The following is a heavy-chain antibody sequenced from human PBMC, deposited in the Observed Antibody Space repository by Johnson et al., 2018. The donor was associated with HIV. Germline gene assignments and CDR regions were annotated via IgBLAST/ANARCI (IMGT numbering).Heavy chain of an antibody. CDR3: ARDRIQWWSYVGTFDV. J-gene: IGHJ3*01. Sequence: QVQLVESGGGVVQPGTSLRLSCAISGFTFSNYIMHWVRQAPGKGPEWVAGISYDGKNKDYGQSVRGRVAISRDNSKSTLILQMDSLRADDTAVYYCARDRIQWWSYVGTFDVWGQGTTVTVSS. V-gene: IGHV3-30*09. CDR2: ISYDGKNK. CDR1: GFTFSNYI. D-gene: IGHD2-15*01.